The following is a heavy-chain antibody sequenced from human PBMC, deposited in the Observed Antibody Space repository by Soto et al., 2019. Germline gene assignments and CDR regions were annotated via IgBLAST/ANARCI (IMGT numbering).Heavy chain of an antibody. CDR1: GFTFSSYW. V-gene: IGHV3-7*04. CDR2: IKQDGSEK. Sequence: GGSLRLSCAASGFTFSSYWMSWVRQAPGKGLEWVANIKQDGSEKYYVDSVKGRFTISRDNAKNSLYLQMNSLRAEDTAVYYCARVGSFYYYYYMDVWGKGTTVTVSS. D-gene: IGHD3-10*01. J-gene: IGHJ6*03. CDR3: ARVGSFYYYYYMDV.